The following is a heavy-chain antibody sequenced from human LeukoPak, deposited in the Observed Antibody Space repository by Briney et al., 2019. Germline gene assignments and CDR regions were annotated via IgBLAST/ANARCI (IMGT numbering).Heavy chain of an antibody. D-gene: IGHD3-9*01. CDR2: ISSGSSTI. V-gene: IGHV3-48*02. CDR3: ARVPGDDILTGLGYFDY. J-gene: IGHJ4*02. Sequence: GGSLRLSCAGSGFIFSDYNMNWVRQAPGKGLEWVSYISSGSSTIYYADSVKGRFTISRDNAKNSLYLQMNSLTDEDTAVYYCARVPGDDILTGLGYFDYWGQGTLVTVSS. CDR1: GFIFSDYN.